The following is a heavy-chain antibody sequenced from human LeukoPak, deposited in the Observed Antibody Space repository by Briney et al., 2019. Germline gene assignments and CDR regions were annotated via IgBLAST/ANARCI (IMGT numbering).Heavy chain of an antibody. CDR3: AKNGQRGFSFDP. CDR1: GYSISSGYY. V-gene: IGHV4-38-2*02. CDR2: GDHTGGT. Sequence: PSETLSLTCTVSGYSISSGYYWGWIRQPPGKGLEWIGEGDHTGGTKYNPSLKSRVTISADSSKNQFSLKWYSVTAADTGLYYCAKNGQRGFSFDPWGQGTLVIVAS. D-gene: IGHD2-8*01. J-gene: IGHJ5*02.